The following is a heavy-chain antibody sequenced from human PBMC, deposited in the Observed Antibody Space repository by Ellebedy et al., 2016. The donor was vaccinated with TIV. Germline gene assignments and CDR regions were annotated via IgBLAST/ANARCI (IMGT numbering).Heavy chain of an antibody. CDR2: IRYDGSIK. Sequence: PGGSLRLSCAASGFAFTNSGMHWVRQAPGKGLEWVAFIRYDGSIKWYIDSVKGRFTISRDNSKYTLDLQMNSLGADDTAVYYCARACFGGMYDPFDYWGQGTLVTVSS. CDR1: GFAFTNSG. CDR3: ARACFGGMYDPFDY. V-gene: IGHV3-30*02. D-gene: IGHD1-26*01. J-gene: IGHJ4*02.